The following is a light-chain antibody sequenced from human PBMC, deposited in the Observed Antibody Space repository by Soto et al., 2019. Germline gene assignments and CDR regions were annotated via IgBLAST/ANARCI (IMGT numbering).Light chain of an antibody. V-gene: IGKV3-15*01. CDR2: GAS. CDR1: QSVSSN. J-gene: IGKJ1*01. Sequence: EIVMTQSPATLSVSPGERATLSCRASQSVSSNLAGYQQKPGQAPRLPIYGASTRATGIPARFSGSGSGTEFTLTISSLQSEDFAVYYCQQYNNWPPWTFGQGTKVEIK. CDR3: QQYNNWPPWT.